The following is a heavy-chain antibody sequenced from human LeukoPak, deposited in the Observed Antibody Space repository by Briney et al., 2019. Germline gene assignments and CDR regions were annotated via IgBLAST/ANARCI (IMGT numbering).Heavy chain of an antibody. D-gene: IGHD3-10*01. CDR3: ARGSNFRGVPFFDC. CDR2: IDSGDRT. Sequence: PGGSLRLSCAASGFSVSTNYMSWFRQAPGKGLEWVSVIDSGDRTYYADSVKGRFTISRDNSKNTLYLQMKSLRAEDTAVYYCARGSNFRGVPFFDCWGQGTLVTVSS. CDR1: GFSVSTNY. J-gene: IGHJ4*02. V-gene: IGHV3-53*01.